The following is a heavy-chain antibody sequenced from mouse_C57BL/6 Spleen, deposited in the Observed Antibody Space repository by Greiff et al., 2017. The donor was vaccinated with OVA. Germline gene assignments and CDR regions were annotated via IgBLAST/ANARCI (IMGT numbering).Heavy chain of an antibody. Sequence: QVKLQQSGPELVKPGASVKISCKASGYAFSSSWMNWVKQRPGTGLEWIGRIYPGDGDTKYNGRFKGKATLTADKSSSTAYMQLSRLTSEDSAVYYCARVGSVYCNGSKSYGYFDVWGTGTTVTVSS. CDR3: ARVGSVYCNGSKSYGYFDV. J-gene: IGHJ1*03. CDR1: GYAFSSSW. CDR2: IYPGDGDT. V-gene: IGHV1-82*01. D-gene: IGHD1-1*01.